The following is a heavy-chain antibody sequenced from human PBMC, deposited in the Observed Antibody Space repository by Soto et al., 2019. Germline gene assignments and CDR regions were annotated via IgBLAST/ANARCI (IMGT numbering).Heavy chain of an antibody. J-gene: IGHJ6*02. CDR3: AGGDNWNSHYYYYGMDV. V-gene: IGHV4-38-2*01. Sequence: KSSETLSLTCAVSGYSISSGYYWGWIRQPPGKGLEWIGSIYHSGSTYYNPSLKSRVTISVDTSKNQFSLKLSSVTAADTAVYYCAGGDNWNSHYYYYGMDVWGQGTTVTVSS. CDR1: GYSISSGYY. CDR2: IYHSGST. D-gene: IGHD1-7*01.